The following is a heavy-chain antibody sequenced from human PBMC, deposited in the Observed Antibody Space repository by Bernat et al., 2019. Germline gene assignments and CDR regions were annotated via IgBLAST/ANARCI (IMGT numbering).Heavy chain of an antibody. CDR1: GYTFTSYG. Sequence: QVQLVQSGAEVKKPGASVKVSCKVSGYTFTSYGISWVRQAPGQGLEWLGWISAYNGNTNYAQKRQGRVTMTTDTSTSTAYMELRSLRSDDTAVYYCARGGQFPPNYYYYYMHVWGKGTTVTVSS. D-gene: IGHD3-16*01. CDR2: ISAYNGNT. V-gene: IGHV1-18*01. J-gene: IGHJ6*03. CDR3: ARGGQFPPNYYYYYMHV.